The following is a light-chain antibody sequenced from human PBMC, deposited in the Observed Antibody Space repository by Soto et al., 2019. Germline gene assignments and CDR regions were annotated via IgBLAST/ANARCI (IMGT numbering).Light chain of an antibody. CDR1: QSIRIY. V-gene: IGKV1-9*01. CDR2: AAS. Sequence: IQMTQSPYSLSASVGDRVTITCRASQSIRIYLNWYQQKPGKAPKLLIYAASTLQSGVPSRFSGSGSGTEFTLTISSLQPEDFATYYCQQPNSYPITFGQGTRLEIK. CDR3: QQPNSYPIT. J-gene: IGKJ5*01.